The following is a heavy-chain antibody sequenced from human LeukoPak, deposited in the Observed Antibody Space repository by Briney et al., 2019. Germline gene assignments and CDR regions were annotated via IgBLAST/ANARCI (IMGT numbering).Heavy chain of an antibody. CDR1: GYSISSGYY. Sequence: PSETLSLTCAVSGYSISSGYYWGWIRQPPGKGLEWIGSIYHSGSTYYNPSLKSRVTISVDTSKNQFSLKLSSVTAADTAVYYCAGVVTIFGLVTRAFDYWGQGTLVTVSS. V-gene: IGHV4-38-2*01. CDR3: AGVVTIFGLVTRAFDY. J-gene: IGHJ4*02. D-gene: IGHD3-3*01. CDR2: IYHSGST.